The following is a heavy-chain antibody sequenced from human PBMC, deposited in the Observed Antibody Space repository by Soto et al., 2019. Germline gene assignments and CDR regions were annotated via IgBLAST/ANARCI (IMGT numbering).Heavy chain of an antibody. CDR3: ARPPRYCTNGVCKGDAAFDI. CDR1: GYSFTSYW. CDR2: IYPGDSDT. J-gene: IGHJ3*02. D-gene: IGHD2-8*01. V-gene: IGHV5-51*01. Sequence: GESLKISCKGSGYSFTSYWIGWVRQMPGKGLEWMGIIYPGDSDTRYSPSFQGQGTISADKSISTAYLQWSSLKASDTAMYYCARPPRYCTNGVCKGDAAFDIWGQGTMVTVSS.